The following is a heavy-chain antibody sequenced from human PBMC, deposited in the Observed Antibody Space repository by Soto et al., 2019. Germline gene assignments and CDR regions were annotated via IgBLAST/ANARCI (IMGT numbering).Heavy chain of an antibody. CDR1: GFTFSSYA. CDR3: AGSRIVVVPAANWFDP. CDR2: ISGSGGST. D-gene: IGHD2-2*01. Sequence: GGSLRLSCAASGFTFSSYAMSWVRQAPGKGLEWVSAISGSGGSTYYADSVKGRFTISRDNSKNTLYLQMNSLRAEDTAVYYCAGSRIVVVPAANWFDPWGQGTLVTVSS. V-gene: IGHV3-23*01. J-gene: IGHJ5*02.